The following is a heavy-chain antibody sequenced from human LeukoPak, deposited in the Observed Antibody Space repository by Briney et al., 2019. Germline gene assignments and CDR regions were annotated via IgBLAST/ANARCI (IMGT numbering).Heavy chain of an antibody. J-gene: IGHJ4*02. V-gene: IGHV1-69*05. CDR2: IIPIFGTA. CDR3: AREVRSSGYRGFDY. D-gene: IGHD3-22*01. CDR1: GGTFTSYA. Sequence: SVKVSCKASGGTFTSYAISWVREAPGQGLEWMGGIIPIFGTANYAQKFQGRVTITTDESTSTAYMELSSLRSEDTAVYYCAREVRSSGYRGFDYWGQGTLVTASS.